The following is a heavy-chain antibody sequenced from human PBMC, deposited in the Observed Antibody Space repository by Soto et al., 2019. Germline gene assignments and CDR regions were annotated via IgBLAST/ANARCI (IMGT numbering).Heavy chain of an antibody. V-gene: IGHV1-18*04. J-gene: IGHJ4*02. CDR2: ISAYNGNT. D-gene: IGHD5-18*01. CDR3: ARDGIQLWDAVLDY. Sequence: ASVKVSCKASGYTFTSYGISWVRQAPGQGLEWMGWISAYNGNTNYAQKPQGRVTMTTDTSTSTAYMELRSLRSDDTAVYYCARDGIQLWDAVLDYWGQGTLVTVSS. CDR1: GYTFTSYG.